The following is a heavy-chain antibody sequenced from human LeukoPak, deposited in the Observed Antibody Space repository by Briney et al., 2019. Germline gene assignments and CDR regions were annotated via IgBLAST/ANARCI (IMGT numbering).Heavy chain of an antibody. CDR2: INHSGST. V-gene: IGHV4-34*01. J-gene: IGHJ6*02. CDR3: ASLRRTSYYYYGMDV. CDR1: GGSFSYYY. Sequence: PSETLSLTCAVYGGSFSYYYWSWIRQPPGKGLEWIGEINHSGSTNYNPSLKSRVTISVDTSKNQFSLKLSSVTAADTAVYYCASLRRTSYYYYGMDVWGQGTTVTVSS.